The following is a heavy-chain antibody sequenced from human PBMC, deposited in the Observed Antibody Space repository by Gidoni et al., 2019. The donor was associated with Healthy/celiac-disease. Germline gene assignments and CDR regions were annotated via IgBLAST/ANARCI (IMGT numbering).Heavy chain of an antibody. CDR1: GFTFSNAW. Sequence: EVQLVESGGGLVKPGGSLRLSCAASGFTFSNAWMSWVRQAPGKGLEWVGRIKSKTDGGTTDYAAPVKGRFTISRDDSKNTLYLQMNSLKTEDTAVYYCTTVDTAMVWDYFDYWGQGTLVTVSS. CDR3: TTVDTAMVWDYFDY. J-gene: IGHJ4*02. CDR2: IKSKTDGGTT. D-gene: IGHD5-18*01. V-gene: IGHV3-15*01.